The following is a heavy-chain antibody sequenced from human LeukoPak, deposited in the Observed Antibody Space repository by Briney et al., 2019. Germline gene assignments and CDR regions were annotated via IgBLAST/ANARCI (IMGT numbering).Heavy chain of an antibody. CDR3: AKDIEPLTYYYGSGNFDY. Sequence: QPGGSLRLSCAASGFTFSRFRMNWVRPAPGKGLEWVASIKQDGSETYYVESVKGRFTISRDNAKNSLYVQMHGLTAEDTAVYYCAKDIEPLTYYYGSGNFDYWGQGTLVTVSS. CDR1: GFTFSRFR. CDR2: IKQDGSET. J-gene: IGHJ4*02. D-gene: IGHD3-10*01. V-gene: IGHV3-7*01.